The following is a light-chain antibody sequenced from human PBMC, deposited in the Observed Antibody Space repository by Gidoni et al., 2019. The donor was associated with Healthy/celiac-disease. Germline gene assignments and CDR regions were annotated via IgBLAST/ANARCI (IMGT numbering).Light chain of an antibody. CDR1: QDISNY. CDR2: GAS. Sequence: DIQMTQSPSSLSASVGERVTITCQASQDISNYLNWYQQKPGKAPKLLIYGASNLETGVPSRFSGSGSVTDFTFTISSLQPEDIAIYYCQQYDNLHLFTFGPGTKVDIK. CDR3: QQYDNLHLFT. V-gene: IGKV1-33*01. J-gene: IGKJ3*01.